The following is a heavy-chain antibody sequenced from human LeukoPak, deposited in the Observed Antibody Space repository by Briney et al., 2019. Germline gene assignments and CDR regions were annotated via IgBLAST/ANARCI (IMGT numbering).Heavy chain of an antibody. D-gene: IGHD4-17*01. CDR3: VRDTRLDYGDYAAFEI. CDR2: ISAYNGNT. V-gene: IGHV1-18*01. J-gene: IGHJ4*02. Sequence: ASVKVSCKASGYTFTSYGISWVRQAPGQGLEWMGWISAYNGNTKYAQKVQGRVTMTTDTSTNTAYLELRSLASDDTAVYYCVRDTRLDYGDYAAFEIWGQGTLVTVSS. CDR1: GYTFTSYG.